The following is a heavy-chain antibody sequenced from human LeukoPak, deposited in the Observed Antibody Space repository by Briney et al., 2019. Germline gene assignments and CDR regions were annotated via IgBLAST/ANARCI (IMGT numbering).Heavy chain of an antibody. CDR1: GFTFSSYS. D-gene: IGHD3-22*01. Sequence: GSLRLSCAASGFTFSSYSMNWVRQAPGKGLEWIGSIYYSGSTYYNPSLKSRVTISVDTSKNQFSLKLSSVTAADTAVYYCARVMGYYDSSGYYRYYFDYWGQGTLVTVSS. CDR3: ARVMGYYDSSGYYRYYFDY. J-gene: IGHJ4*02. V-gene: IGHV4-39*07. CDR2: IYYSGST.